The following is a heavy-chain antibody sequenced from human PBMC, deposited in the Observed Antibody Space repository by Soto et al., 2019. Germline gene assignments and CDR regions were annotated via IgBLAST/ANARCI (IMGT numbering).Heavy chain of an antibody. CDR3: ARDVYIGVGIAAAGTNSFDY. J-gene: IGHJ4*02. CDR2: IIPIFGTA. V-gene: IGHV1-69*01. Sequence: QVQLVQSGAEVKKPGSSVKVSCKASGGTFSSYAISWVRQAPGQGLEWMGGIIPIFGTANYAQKFQGRVTITAEESTSTTYMELSSLRSEDAAVYYCARDVYIGVGIAAAGTNSFDYWGQGTLVTVSS. D-gene: IGHD6-13*01. CDR1: GGTFSSYA.